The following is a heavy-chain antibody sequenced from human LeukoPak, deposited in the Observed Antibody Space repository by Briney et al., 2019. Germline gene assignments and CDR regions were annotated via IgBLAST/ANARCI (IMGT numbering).Heavy chain of an antibody. Sequence: GGSLRLSCAATGFTFSTYSFNWVRQAPGKGLEWVSYISSSSTTIYYADSMKGRFTIPRDDAKNSLYLQMNSLRAEDTAVYYCARAYSGGGIVVVPAANWGQGTLVTVSS. CDR1: GFTFSTYS. CDR2: ISSSSTTI. D-gene: IGHD2-2*01. J-gene: IGHJ4*02. CDR3: ARAYSGGGIVVVPAAN. V-gene: IGHV3-48*04.